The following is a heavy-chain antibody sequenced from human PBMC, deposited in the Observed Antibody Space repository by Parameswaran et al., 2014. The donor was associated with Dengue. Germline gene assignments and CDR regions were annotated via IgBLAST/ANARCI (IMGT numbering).Heavy chain of an antibody. CDR2: IYYSGST. Sequence: WIRQPPGKGLEWIGYIYYSGSTNYNPSLKSRVTISVDTSKNQFSLKLSSVTAADTAVYYCARLQLRFLEWLSAFDPWGQGTLVTVSS. D-gene: IGHD3-3*01. V-gene: IGHV4-61*07. J-gene: IGHJ5*02. CDR3: ARLQLRFLEWLSAFDP.